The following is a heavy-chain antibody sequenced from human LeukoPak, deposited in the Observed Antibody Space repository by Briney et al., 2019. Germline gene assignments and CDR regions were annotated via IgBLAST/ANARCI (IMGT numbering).Heavy chain of an antibody. D-gene: IGHD6-13*01. CDR3: ASSSSWYNWFDP. CDR1: GGTIRGYY. J-gene: IGHJ5*02. CDR2: IYHSGST. Sequence: PSETLSLTCSVFGGTIRGYYWSWIRQPPGKGLEWIGYIYHSGSTYYNPSLKSRVTISVDRSKNQFSLKLSSVTAADTAVYYCASSSSWYNWFDPWGQGTLVTVSS. V-gene: IGHV4-30-2*01.